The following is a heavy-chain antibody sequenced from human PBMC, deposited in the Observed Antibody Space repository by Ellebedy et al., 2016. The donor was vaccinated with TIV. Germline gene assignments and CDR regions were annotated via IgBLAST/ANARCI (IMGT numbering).Heavy chain of an antibody. CDR2: IGTAGDT. D-gene: IGHD1-14*01. CDR3: ARATEGLDY. CDR1: GFTFSSYD. J-gene: IGHJ4*02. Sequence: GESLKISCAASGFTFSSYDMHWVRQATGKGLEWVSDIGTAGDTYYPGSVKGRFTISRENAKNSLFVQMNSLRAGDTAVYYCARATEGLDYWGQGTLVTVSS. V-gene: IGHV3-13*01.